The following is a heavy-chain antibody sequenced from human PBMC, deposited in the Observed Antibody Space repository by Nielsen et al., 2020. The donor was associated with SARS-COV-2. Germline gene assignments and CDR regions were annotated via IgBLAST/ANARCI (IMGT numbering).Heavy chain of an antibody. D-gene: IGHD6-19*01. J-gene: IGHJ3*02. Sequence: GGSLRLSCVVSGFTISTYAMSWVRQAPGKGLEWVSAISASTYYADSVKGRFTISRDNSKNTLYLQMSSLRAEDTAVYYCVKGEYSSGWYVVGAFDIWGQGTMVTVSS. CDR1: GFTISTYA. V-gene: IGHV3-23*01. CDR2: ISAST. CDR3: VKGEYSSGWYVVGAFDI.